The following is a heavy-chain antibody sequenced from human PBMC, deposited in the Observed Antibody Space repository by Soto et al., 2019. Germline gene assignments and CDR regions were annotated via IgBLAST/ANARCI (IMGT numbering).Heavy chain of an antibody. J-gene: IGHJ5*02. D-gene: IGHD2-8*02. CDR2: VADTGST. Sequence: QVQLQESGPGLVKPSGTISLTCVVSSGSISSGTWWSWVRQPPGKGLEWIGQVADTGSTIYNPSLRSRVTISIDESTSQFSLSLSAVTPADTALYYCVRHGGVCFYPWGQGTLFTGSA. CDR3: VRHGGVCFYP. V-gene: IGHV4-4*02. CDR1: SGSISSGTW.